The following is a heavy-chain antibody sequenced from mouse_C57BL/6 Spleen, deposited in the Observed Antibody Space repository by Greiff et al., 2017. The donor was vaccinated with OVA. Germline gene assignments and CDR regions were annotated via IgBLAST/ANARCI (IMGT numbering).Heavy chain of an antibody. V-gene: IGHV5-16*01. D-gene: IGHD1-1*01. CDR2: INYDGSST. CDR1: GFTFSDYY. J-gene: IGHJ1*03. Sequence: EVKLVESEGGLVQPGSSMKLSCTASGFTFSDYYMAWVRQVPEKGLEWVANINYDGSSTYYLDSLKSRFIISRDNAKNILYLQMSSLKSEDTATYYCARALYYYGSSYDRYFDGWGTGTTVTVSS. CDR3: ARALYYYGSSYDRYFDG.